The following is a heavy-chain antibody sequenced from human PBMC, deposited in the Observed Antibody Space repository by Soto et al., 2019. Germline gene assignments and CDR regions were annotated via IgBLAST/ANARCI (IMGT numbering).Heavy chain of an antibody. Sequence: GESLKISCKGSGYSFTSYWISWMRQMPGKGLEWMGRIDPSDSYTPYSPSFQRHVTISADKSISTAYLQWTSLKASDTAMYYCARQGLPDVLPYFDWVFVTWGHGTLVTVSS. J-gene: IGHJ5*01. CDR3: ARQGLPDVLPYFDWVFVT. V-gene: IGHV5-10-1*01. D-gene: IGHD3-9*01. CDR2: IDPSDSYT. CDR1: GYSFTSYW.